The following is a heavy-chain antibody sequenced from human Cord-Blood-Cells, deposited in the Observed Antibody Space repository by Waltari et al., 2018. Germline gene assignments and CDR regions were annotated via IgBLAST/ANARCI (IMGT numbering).Heavy chain of an antibody. CDR3: ARDLGTIVGATLDAFDI. Sequence: QVQLVQSGAEVKKPGASVKVSCKASGYPFTGYYMHWVRQAPGQGLEWMGWINPNSGGTNYAQKFQGWVTMTRDTSISTAYMELSRLRSDDTAVYYCARDLGTIVGATLDAFDIWGQGTMVTVSS. CDR2: INPNSGGT. CDR1: GYPFTGYY. D-gene: IGHD1-26*01. J-gene: IGHJ3*02. V-gene: IGHV1-2*04.